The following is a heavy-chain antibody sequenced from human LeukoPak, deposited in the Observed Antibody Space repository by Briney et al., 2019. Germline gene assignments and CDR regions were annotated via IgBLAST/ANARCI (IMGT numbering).Heavy chain of an antibody. CDR1: GFTFSSYW. D-gene: IGHD4-17*01. CDR3: ARDGRTTVTKGTPTAHYY. Sequence: GGSLRLSCAASGFTFSSYWMSWVRQAPGKGLEWVANIKQDGSEKYYVDSVKGRFTISRDNAKNSLYLQMNSLRAEDTAAYYCARDGRTTVTKGTPTAHYYWGQGTLVTVSS. V-gene: IGHV3-7*01. CDR2: IKQDGSEK. J-gene: IGHJ4*02.